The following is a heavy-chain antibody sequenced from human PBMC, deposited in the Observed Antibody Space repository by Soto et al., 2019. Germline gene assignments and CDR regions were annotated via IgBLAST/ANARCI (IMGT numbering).Heavy chain of an antibody. D-gene: IGHD2-15*01. CDR3: ARDHSALPLSWFNP. CDR2: INHSGST. CDR1: GGSFSGYY. V-gene: IGHV4-34*01. Sequence: QVQLQQWGAGLLKPSETLSLTCAVYGGSFSGYYWSWIRQPPGKGLEWIGEINHSGSTNYNPSLHIRCTISVDASNTQCTLRRRSVTASGTAGHYCARDHSALPLSWFNPWGEATRVTGSA. J-gene: IGHJ5*02.